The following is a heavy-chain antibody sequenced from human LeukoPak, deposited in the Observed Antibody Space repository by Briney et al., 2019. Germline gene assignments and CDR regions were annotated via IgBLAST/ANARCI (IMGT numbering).Heavy chain of an antibody. V-gene: IGHV3-23*01. D-gene: IGHD3-3*01. CDR3: AKGAVDFWSGYYKVFAFDI. CDR1: GFTFSSYA. Sequence: QPGGSLRLSCAVSGFTFSSYAMSWVRQAPGKGLEWVTAISGSGGSTYYADSVKGRFTISRDNSKNTLYLQMNSLRAEDTAVYYCAKGAVDFWSGYYKVFAFDIWGQGTMVTVSS. CDR2: ISGSGGST. J-gene: IGHJ3*02.